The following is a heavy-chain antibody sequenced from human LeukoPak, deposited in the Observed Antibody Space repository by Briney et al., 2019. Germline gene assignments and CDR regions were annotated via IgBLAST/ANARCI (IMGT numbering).Heavy chain of an antibody. CDR3: AREYYDFWSGREYYFDY. V-gene: IGHV3-7*01. CDR1: GFTFSSYC. CDR2: LKQDGSEK. J-gene: IGHJ4*02. Sequence: GGSLRLSCAAFGFTFSSYCMSWVRQAPGKGLEWVANLKQDGSEKYYVDSVKGRFTISRDNAKNSLYLQMNSLRAEDTAVYYCAREYYDFWSGREYYFDYWGQGTLVTVSS. D-gene: IGHD3-3*01.